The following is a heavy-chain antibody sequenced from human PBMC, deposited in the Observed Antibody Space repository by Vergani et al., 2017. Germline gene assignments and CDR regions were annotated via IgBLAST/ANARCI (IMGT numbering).Heavy chain of an antibody. V-gene: IGHV1-24*01. CDR2: FDPADGET. J-gene: IGHJ6*04. CDR3: ARGQDSSSSGYYYYGMDV. CDR1: GYTLTELS. D-gene: IGHD6-6*01. Sequence: QVQLVPSGAEVKKPGASVKVSCKVSGYTLTELSMHWVRPAPGKGLEWMGGFDPADGETIYAQKFQGRVTITADESTSTAYMELSSLRSEDPAVYYCARGQDSSSSGYYYYGMDVWGKGP.